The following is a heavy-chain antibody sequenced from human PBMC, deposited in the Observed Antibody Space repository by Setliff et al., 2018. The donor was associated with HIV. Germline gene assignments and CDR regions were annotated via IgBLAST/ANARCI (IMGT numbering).Heavy chain of an antibody. V-gene: IGHV1-69*13. CDR2: IVPVFRTV. CDR1: GGPFYTYA. Sequence: GASVKVSCKASGGPFYTYAFTWVRQAPGQGLEWVGGIVPVFRTVNYAQKLQGRVTITADESTSTSYMELNSLTSDDTAVYYCARGPKKGVDILPPDSWGQGTLVTVSS. J-gene: IGHJ5*02. D-gene: IGHD3-3*01. CDR3: ARGPKKGVDILPPDS.